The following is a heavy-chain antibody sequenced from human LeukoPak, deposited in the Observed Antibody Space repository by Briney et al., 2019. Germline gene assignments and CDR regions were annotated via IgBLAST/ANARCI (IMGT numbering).Heavy chain of an antibody. J-gene: IGHJ4*02. CDR1: GGTFNSYA. D-gene: IGHD2-2*01. CDR2: IIPIFGTA. CDR3: ARTLYCSSTSCSFDY. V-gene: IGHV1-69*13. Sequence: SVKVSCKASGGTFNSYAISWVRQAPGQGREGMGGIIPIFGTANYAQKFQGRVTITADEPTSTAYMELSSLRSEDTAVYYCARTLYCSSTSCSFDYWGQGTLVTVSS.